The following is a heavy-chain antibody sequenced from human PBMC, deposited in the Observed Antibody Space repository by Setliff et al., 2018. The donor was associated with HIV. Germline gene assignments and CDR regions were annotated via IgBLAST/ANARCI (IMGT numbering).Heavy chain of an antibody. CDR3: TRDKGYAFDI. J-gene: IGHJ3*02. CDR2: IRSKAYGGTT. D-gene: IGHD5-18*01. Sequence: GGSLRLSCTASGFTFGDYAMSWVRQAPGKGLEWVGFIRSKAYGGTTEYAASVKDRFTVSRDDSKSIAYLQINSLKTEDTAVYYCTRDKGYAFDIWGQGTMVTVPS. V-gene: IGHV3-49*04. CDR1: GFTFGDYA.